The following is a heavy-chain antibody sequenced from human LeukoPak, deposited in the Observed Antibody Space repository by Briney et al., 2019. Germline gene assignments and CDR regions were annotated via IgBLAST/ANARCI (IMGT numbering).Heavy chain of an antibody. D-gene: IGHD3-10*01. CDR2: IRYDGSNK. V-gene: IGHV3-30*02. CDR1: GFTFSNAW. J-gene: IGHJ6*03. CDR3: AKGSLGYYYYYYMDV. Sequence: GGSLRLSCAASGFTFSNAWMSWVRQAPGKGLEWVAFIRYDGSNKYYADSVKGRFTISRDNSKNTLYLQMNSLRAEDTAVYYCAKGSLGYYYYYYMDVWGKGTTVTISS.